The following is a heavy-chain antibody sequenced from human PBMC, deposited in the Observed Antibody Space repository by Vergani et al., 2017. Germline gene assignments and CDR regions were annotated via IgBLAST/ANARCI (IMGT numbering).Heavy chain of an antibody. CDR2: IYPGDSDT. D-gene: IGHD6-13*01. V-gene: IGHV5-51*01. CDR1: GYSFTSYW. Sequence: VQLVESGAEVKKPGESLKISCKGSGYSFTSYWIGWVRQMPGKGLEWMGIIYPGDSDTRYSPSFQGQVTISADKSISTAYLQWSSLKASDTAMYYCARTIAAAGHSFNWFDPWGQGTLVTVSS. CDR3: ARTIAAAGHSFNWFDP. J-gene: IGHJ5*02.